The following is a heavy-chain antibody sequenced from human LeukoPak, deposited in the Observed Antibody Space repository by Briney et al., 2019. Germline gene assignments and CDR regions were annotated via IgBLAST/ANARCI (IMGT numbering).Heavy chain of an antibody. D-gene: IGHD3-3*01. Sequence: GGSLRLSRAASGFTFSSYAMSWVRQAPGKGLEWVSAISGSGGSTYYADSVKGRFTISRDNSKNTLYLQMNSLRAEDTAVYYCAKDPVTYDFWSGYGEYYFDYWGQGTLVTVSS. V-gene: IGHV3-23*01. CDR2: ISGSGGST. J-gene: IGHJ4*02. CDR1: GFTFSSYA. CDR3: AKDPVTYDFWSGYGEYYFDY.